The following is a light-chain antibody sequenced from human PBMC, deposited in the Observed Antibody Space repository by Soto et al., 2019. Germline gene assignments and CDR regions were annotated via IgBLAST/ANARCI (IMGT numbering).Light chain of an antibody. Sequence: DIQMTQSPSTLSASVGDRVTITCRASQSISDWLAWFQLKPGKAPKVLIYDASNLEYGVPSRFSGSGFGTEFILTISSLQPDDFATYCCQHYGGMWTFGQGTKVDIK. CDR3: QHYGGMWT. J-gene: IGKJ1*01. CDR1: QSISDW. CDR2: DAS. V-gene: IGKV1-5*01.